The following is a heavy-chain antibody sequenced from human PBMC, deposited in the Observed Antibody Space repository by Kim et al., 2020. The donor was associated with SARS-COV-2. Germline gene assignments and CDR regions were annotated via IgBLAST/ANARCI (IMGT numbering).Heavy chain of an antibody. CDR1: GYTLTELS. J-gene: IGHJ6*02. CDR2: FDPEDGET. D-gene: IGHD2-2*02. CDR3: ATAARYCSSTSCYRNYYYYGMDV. V-gene: IGHV1-24*01. Sequence: ASVKVSCKVSGYTLTELSMHWVRQAPGKGLEWMGGFDPEDGETIYAQKFQGRVTMTEDTSTDTAYMELSSLRSEDMAVYYCATAARYCSSTSCYRNYYYYGMDVWGQGTTITVSS.